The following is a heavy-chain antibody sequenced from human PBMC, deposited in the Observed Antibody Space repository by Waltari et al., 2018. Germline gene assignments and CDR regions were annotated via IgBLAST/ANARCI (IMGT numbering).Heavy chain of an antibody. CDR2: ISAYNGDT. CDR3: AREYNYFDF. CDR1: GYTFNAYA. J-gene: IGHJ4*02. D-gene: IGHD1-20*01. V-gene: IGHV1-18*01. Sequence: VQLVQSGAEVKQPGASVKVSCQASGYTFNAYALSWVRQAPGQGLEWMGWISAYNGDTNYAQKFQGRVTMTTDTSTNTAYMELKNLRSDDTAVYYCAREYNYFDFWGQGSLVTVSS.